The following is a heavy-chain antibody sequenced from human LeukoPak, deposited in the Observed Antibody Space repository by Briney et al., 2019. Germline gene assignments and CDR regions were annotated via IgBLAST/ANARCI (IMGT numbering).Heavy chain of an antibody. CDR3: ARDDIAAATDAFDI. D-gene: IGHD6-13*01. V-gene: IGHV3-33*01. CDR2: IWYDGSNK. CDR1: GFTFSSYG. J-gene: IGHJ3*02. Sequence: GGSLRLSCAASGFTFSSYGMHWVRQAPGKGLEWVAVIWYDGSNKYYADSVKGRFTISRDNSKNTLYLQMNSPRAEDTAVYYCARDDIAAATDAFDIWGQGTMVTVSS.